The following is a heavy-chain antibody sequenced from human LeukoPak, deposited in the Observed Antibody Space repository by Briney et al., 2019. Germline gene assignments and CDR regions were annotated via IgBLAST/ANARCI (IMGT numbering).Heavy chain of an antibody. D-gene: IGHD3-10*01. CDR1: GYTFTSYD. CDR3: ARGRITMVRGVIKASPSQRVSYYYGMDV. Sequence: ASVKVSCKASGYTFTSYDINWVRQATGQGLEWMGWMNPNSGNTGYAQKFQGRVTMTRNTSISTAYMELSSLRSEDTAVYYCARGRITMVRGVIKASPSQRVSYYYGMDVWGQGTTVTVSS. V-gene: IGHV1-8*01. J-gene: IGHJ6*02. CDR2: MNPNSGNT.